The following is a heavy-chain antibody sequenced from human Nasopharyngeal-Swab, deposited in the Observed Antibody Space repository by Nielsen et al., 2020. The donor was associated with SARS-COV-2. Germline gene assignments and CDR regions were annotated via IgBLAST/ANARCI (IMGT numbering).Heavy chain of an antibody. D-gene: IGHD3-22*01. CDR3: ARGPDSSGYNYYYYYMDV. V-gene: IGHV1-8*01. J-gene: IGHJ6*03. CDR1: GYTFTSYD. CDR2: MNPNSGNT. Sequence: ASVKVSCKASGYTFTSYDINWVRQATGQGLEWMGWMNPNSGNTGYAQKFQGRVTMTRNTSISTAYMELSRLRSDDTAVYYCARGPDSSGYNYYYYYMDVWGKGTTVTVSS.